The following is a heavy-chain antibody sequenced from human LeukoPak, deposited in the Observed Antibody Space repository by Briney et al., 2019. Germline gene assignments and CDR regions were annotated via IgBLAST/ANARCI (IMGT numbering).Heavy chain of an antibody. D-gene: IGHD5-12*01. CDR3: ARVNIVATFFLDY. CDR1: GGSISSSSYY. V-gene: IGHV4-39*01. CDR2: IYYSGST. J-gene: IGHJ4*02. Sequence: SETLSLTCTVSGGSISSSSYYWGWIRQPPGKGLEWIGSIYYSGSTYYNPSLKNRVTISVDTSKNQFSLKLSSVTAADTAVYYCARVNIVATFFLDYWGQGTLVTVSS.